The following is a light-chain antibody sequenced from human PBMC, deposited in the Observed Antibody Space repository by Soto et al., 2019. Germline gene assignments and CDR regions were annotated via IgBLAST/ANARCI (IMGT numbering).Light chain of an antibody. J-gene: IGKJ2*01. CDR1: RSFASSY. V-gene: IGKV3-20*01. CDR2: AAA. Sequence: DIVLTQSPSTLSLSPGDRATLSCRASRSFASSYLAWYQHKPGQAPGLLIYAAASRATGIPDRFIGSGSGTDFTLTLSRLEPDDADVDSCHRYDSAPPYTFGQGTKLEIK. CDR3: HRYDSAPPYT.